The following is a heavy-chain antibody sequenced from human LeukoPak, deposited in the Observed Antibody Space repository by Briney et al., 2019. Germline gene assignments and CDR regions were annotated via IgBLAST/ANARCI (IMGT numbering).Heavy chain of an antibody. D-gene: IGHD3-22*01. J-gene: IGHJ4*02. V-gene: IGHV4-59*01. Sequence: SETLSLTCTVSGVSISSYYWSWIRQPPGKGLEWIGYIYYSGSTNYNPSLKSRVTISVDTSKNQFSLRLSSVTAADTAVYYCARVTGYMIEDYFDYWGQGTLVTVSS. CDR3: ARVTGYMIEDYFDY. CDR1: GVSISSYY. CDR2: IYYSGST.